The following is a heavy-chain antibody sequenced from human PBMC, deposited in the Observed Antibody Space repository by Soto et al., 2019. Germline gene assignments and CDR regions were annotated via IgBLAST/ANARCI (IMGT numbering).Heavy chain of an antibody. J-gene: IGHJ3*02. V-gene: IGHV3-74*01. CDR2: INSDGSST. CDR1: GFTFSSYW. CDR3: ARAGFFDSSGPHDAFDI. Sequence: GGSLRLSCAASGFTFSSYWMHWVRQAPGKGLVWVSRINSDGSSTSYADSVKGRFTISRDNAKNTLYPQMNSLRAEDTAVYYCARAGFFDSSGPHDAFDIWGQGTMVTVSS. D-gene: IGHD3-22*01.